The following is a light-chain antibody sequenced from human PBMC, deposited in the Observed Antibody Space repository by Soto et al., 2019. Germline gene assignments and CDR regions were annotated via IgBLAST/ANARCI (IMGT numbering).Light chain of an antibody. J-gene: IGLJ1*01. V-gene: IGLV2-14*01. CDR3: SSYTGSSTYV. CDR1: SSDVGGYNY. CDR2: EVS. Sequence: QSVLIQPASVSGSPGQSITISCTGTSSDVGGYNYVSWYQQHPGKAPKLMIYEVSNRPSGVSNRFSGSKSGNTASLTISGLQAEDEADYYCSSYTGSSTYVFGTGTKVTVL.